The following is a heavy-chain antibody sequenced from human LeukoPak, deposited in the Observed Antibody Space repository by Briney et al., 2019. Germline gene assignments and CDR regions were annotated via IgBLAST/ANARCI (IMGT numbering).Heavy chain of an antibody. CDR1: GFTFTSYA. J-gene: IGHJ4*02. CDR3: AKVGAGAWFDY. V-gene: IGHV3-23*01. D-gene: IGHD1-26*01. Sequence: TGGSLRLSCAASGFTFTSYAMRWVRQAPGKGLEWVSAISGSGAATYYADSVKGRFTISRDNSKNTVYLQMNSLRVEDTAVYYCAKVGAGAWFDYWGQGTLVTVSS. CDR2: ISGSGAAT.